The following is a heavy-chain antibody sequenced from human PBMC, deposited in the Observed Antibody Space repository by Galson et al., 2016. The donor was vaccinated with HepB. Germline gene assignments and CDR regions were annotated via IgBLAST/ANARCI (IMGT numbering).Heavy chain of an antibody. CDR3: ARGEPAGKIDY. CDR2: ISYDGTNK. J-gene: IGHJ4*02. D-gene: IGHD6-19*01. CDR1: GFSLSNHG. V-gene: IGHV3-30*03. Sequence: SLRLSCAGSGFSLSNHGLHWVRQAPGKGLEWAAVISYDGTNKYYADSVKGRFTISRDTSKNTVYLQMNSLTTEDTAVYYCARGEPAGKIDYWGQGTLVTVSS.